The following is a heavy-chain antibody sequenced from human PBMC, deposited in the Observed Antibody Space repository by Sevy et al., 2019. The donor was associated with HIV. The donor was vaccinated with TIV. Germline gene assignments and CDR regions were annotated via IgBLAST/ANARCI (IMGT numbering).Heavy chain of an antibody. CDR1: GGTFSTYI. J-gene: IGHJ4*02. D-gene: IGHD2-21*02. CDR2: VIASVNMA. Sequence: ASVKVSCKASGGTFSTYIINWVRQAPGQGLEWMGGVIASVNMANSAQKFQGRVTITADGSTISAYMELSSLTSEDTAIYYCATAMACGGDCYYFDSWGQGTRVTVSS. CDR3: ATAMACGGDCYYFDS. V-gene: IGHV1-69*10.